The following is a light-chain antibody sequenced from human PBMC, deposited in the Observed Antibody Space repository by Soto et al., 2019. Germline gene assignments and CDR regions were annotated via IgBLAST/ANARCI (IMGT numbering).Light chain of an antibody. CDR3: QQDGRSPPGSP. CDR1: QSVSSSY. Sequence: EIVLTQSPGTLSLSPGERATLSCRARQSVSSSYLAWYQQKPGQAPRLLIYGASSRATGIPDRFSGSGSGTDFTLTISRLEPEDFAVYYCQQDGRSPPGSPFGQGTTMAIK. V-gene: IGKV3-20*01. CDR2: GAS. J-gene: IGKJ2*01.